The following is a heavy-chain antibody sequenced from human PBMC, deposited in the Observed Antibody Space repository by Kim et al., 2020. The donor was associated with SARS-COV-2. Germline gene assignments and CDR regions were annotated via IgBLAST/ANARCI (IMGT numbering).Heavy chain of an antibody. J-gene: IGHJ4*02. D-gene: IGHD6-13*01. Sequence: DSVKGRFTISRDNSKNTLYLQMNSLRAEDTAVYYCAKEDDGIVAAGQIDYWVQGTLVTVSS. CDR3: AKEDDGIVAAGQIDY. V-gene: IGHV3-23*01.